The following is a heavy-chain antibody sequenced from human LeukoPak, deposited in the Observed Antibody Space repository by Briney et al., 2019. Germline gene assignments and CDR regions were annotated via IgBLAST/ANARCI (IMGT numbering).Heavy chain of an antibody. D-gene: IGHD3-16*01. CDR1: GYTFTSYD. J-gene: IGHJ4*02. CDR2: MNPNSGNT. Sequence: ASVKVSCKASGYTFTSYDINWVRQATGQGLEWMGWMNPNSGNTGYAQKFQGRVTMTRNTSISTAYMELSSLRSEDTAVYYCARWGKSDKSRAGIKGLDYWGQGTLVTVSS. V-gene: IGHV1-8*01. CDR3: ARWGKSDKSRAGIKGLDY.